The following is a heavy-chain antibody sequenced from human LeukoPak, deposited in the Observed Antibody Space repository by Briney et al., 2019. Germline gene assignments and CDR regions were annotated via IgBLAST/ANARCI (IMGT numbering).Heavy chain of an antibody. J-gene: IGHJ6*03. CDR2: ISSSSSYI. V-gene: IGHV3-21*01. CDR3: ARDATSPYYDSSLYYMDV. D-gene: IGHD3-22*01. CDR1: GFTFSSYS. Sequence: PGGSLRLSCAASGFTFSSYSMNWVRQAPGKGLEWVSSISSSSSYIYYADSVKGRFTISRDNAKNSLYLQMNSLRAEDTAVYYCARDATSPYYDSSLYYMDVWGKGTTVTVSS.